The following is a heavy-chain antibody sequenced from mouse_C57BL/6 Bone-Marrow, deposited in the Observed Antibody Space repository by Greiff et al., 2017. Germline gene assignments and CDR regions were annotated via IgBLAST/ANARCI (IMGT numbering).Heavy chain of an antibody. Sequence: EVQLQQSGPELVKPGASVKISCKASGYTFTDYYMNWVQQSHGKSLEWIGDINPNNGGTSYNQKFKGKATLTVDKSSSTAYMELRSLTSEDSAVXYCARVCYYGYYATDYWGQGTSVTVSS. D-gene: IGHD1-1*01. CDR2: INPNNGGT. V-gene: IGHV1-26*01. CDR3: ARVCYYGYYATDY. CDR1: GYTFTDYY. J-gene: IGHJ4*01.